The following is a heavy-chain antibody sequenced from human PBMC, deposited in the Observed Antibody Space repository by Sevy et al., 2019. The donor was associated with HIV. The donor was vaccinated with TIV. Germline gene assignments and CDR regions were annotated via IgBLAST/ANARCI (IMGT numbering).Heavy chain of an antibody. CDR1: GGSISSGGYY. D-gene: IGHD5-18*01. CDR2: IYYSGST. J-gene: IGHJ3*02. V-gene: IGHV4-31*03. CDR3: ARVGSVMGYSYGYYAFDI. Sequence: SETLSLTCTVSGGSISSGGYYWSWIRQHPGKGLEWIGYIYYSGSTYYNPSLKSRVTISVDTSKNQFSLKLGSVTAADTAVYYCARVGSVMGYSYGYYAFDIWGQGTMVTVSS.